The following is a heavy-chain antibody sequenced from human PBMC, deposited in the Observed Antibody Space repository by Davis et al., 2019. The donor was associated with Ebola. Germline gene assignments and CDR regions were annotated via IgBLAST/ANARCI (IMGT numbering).Heavy chain of an antibody. Sequence: GESLKISCVASGFIFRDYGMSWVRQAPGRGLEWVSGIHADGDHTYYAQTVRGRFTISRDNSKNTLYLDMNNMRADDTALYFCARGVSSGLAIWGQGTWATASS. J-gene: IGHJ3*02. CDR2: IHADGDHT. D-gene: IGHD6-25*01. V-gene: IGHV3-23*01. CDR3: ARGVSSGLAI. CDR1: GFIFRDYG.